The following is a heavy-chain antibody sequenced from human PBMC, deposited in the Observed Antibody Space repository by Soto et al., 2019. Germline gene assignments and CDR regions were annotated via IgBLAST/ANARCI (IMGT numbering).Heavy chain of an antibody. Sequence: QVQLQESGPGLVKPSETLSLTCTVSGGSISSYYWSWIRQPPGKGLEWIGYIYYSGNTNYNPSLKRRVTISVDTSKNQFSLKLSSVTAADTAVYYCARSGSSGWHINFDYWGQGTLVTVSS. V-gene: IGHV4-59*01. CDR1: GGSISSYY. J-gene: IGHJ4*02. CDR3: ARSGSSGWHINFDY. CDR2: IYYSGNT. D-gene: IGHD6-19*01.